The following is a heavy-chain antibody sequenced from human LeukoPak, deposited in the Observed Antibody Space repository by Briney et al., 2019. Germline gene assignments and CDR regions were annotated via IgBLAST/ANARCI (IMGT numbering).Heavy chain of an antibody. V-gene: IGHV3-30*02. J-gene: IGHJ5*02. CDR3: AKGGTAMVKNWSDP. CDR2: IRYDGSNK. CDR1: GFTFSSYG. D-gene: IGHD5-18*01. Sequence: GGSLRLSCAASGFTFSSYGMHWVRQAPGKGLEWVAFIRYDGSNKYYADSVKGRFTISRDNSKNTLYLQMNSLRAEDTAVYYCAKGGTAMVKNWSDPWGQGTLVTVSS.